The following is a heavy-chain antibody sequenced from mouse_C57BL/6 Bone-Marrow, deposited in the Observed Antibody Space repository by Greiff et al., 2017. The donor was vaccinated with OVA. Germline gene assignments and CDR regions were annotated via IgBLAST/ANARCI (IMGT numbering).Heavy chain of an antibody. Sequence: VQLQQSGPELVKPGASVKISCKASGYTFTDYYMNWVKQSHGKSLEWIGDINPNNGGTSYNQKFKGKATLNVDKSSSTAYMELRSLTSEDSAVYYCARGGYYGGWYFDVWGTGTTVTVSS. J-gene: IGHJ1*03. CDR3: ARGGYYGGWYFDV. D-gene: IGHD1-1*01. V-gene: IGHV1-26*01. CDR2: INPNNGGT. CDR1: GYTFTDYY.